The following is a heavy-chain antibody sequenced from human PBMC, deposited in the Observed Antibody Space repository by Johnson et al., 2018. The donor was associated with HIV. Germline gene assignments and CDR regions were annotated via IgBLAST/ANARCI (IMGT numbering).Heavy chain of an antibody. CDR1: GFSFSGYG. Sequence: QVQLVESGGGVVQPGRFLRLSCAASGFSFSGYGMHWVRQAPGKGLEWVAVIWYDGSNKYYADSVKGRFTISRDNSKNTLYLQMNSLRAEDTAVYYCARDSGGNYGAFDIWGQGTLVTVSS. V-gene: IGHV3-30*19. CDR2: IWYDGSNK. J-gene: IGHJ3*02. D-gene: IGHD4-23*01. CDR3: ARDSGGNYGAFDI.